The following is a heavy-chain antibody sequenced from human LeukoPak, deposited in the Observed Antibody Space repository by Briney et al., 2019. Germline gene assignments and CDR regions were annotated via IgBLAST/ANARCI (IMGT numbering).Heavy chain of an antibody. V-gene: IGHV1-69*04. CDR2: IIPILGIA. CDR3: ARDKGDGYNKVFDY. Sequence: SVKVSCEASGGTFSSYAISWVRQAPGQGLEWMGRIIPILGIANYAQKFQGRVTITADKSTSTAYMELSSLRSEDTAVYYCARDKGDGYNKVFDYWGQGTLVTVSS. J-gene: IGHJ4*02. D-gene: IGHD5-24*01. CDR1: GGTFSSYA.